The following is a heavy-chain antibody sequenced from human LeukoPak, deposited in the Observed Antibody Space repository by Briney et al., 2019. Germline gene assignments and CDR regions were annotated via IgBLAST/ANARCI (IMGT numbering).Heavy chain of an antibody. CDR3: AEPHYYDSSGYRGAFDI. CDR2: IIPILGIA. CDR1: GGTFSSYT. Sequence: SVKVSCKASGGTFSSYTISWVRQAPGQGLEWMGRIIPILGIANYAQKFQGRVTITADKSTSTAYMELSSLRSEDTAVYYCAEPHYYDSSGYRGAFDIWGQGTVVTVSS. D-gene: IGHD3-22*01. J-gene: IGHJ3*02. V-gene: IGHV1-69*02.